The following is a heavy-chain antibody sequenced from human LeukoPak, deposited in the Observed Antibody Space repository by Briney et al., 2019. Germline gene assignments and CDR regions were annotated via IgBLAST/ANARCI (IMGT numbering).Heavy chain of an antibody. CDR2: IWYDGSNK. V-gene: IGHV3-33*08. Sequence: PGGSLRLSCAASGFTFSNYGMHWVRQAPGKGLEWVAVIWYDGSNKYYADSVKGRFTISRDNSKNTLYLQMNSLRAEDTAVYYCAREAGATMVRGVIIFPNPFDYWGQGTLVTVSS. D-gene: IGHD3-10*01. J-gene: IGHJ4*02. CDR1: GFTFSNYG. CDR3: AREAGATMVRGVIIFPNPFDY.